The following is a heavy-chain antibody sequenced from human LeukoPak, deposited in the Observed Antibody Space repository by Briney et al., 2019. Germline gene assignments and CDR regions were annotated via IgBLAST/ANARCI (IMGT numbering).Heavy chain of an antibody. Sequence: ASVKVSCKASGYTFTSYAMNWVRQAPGQGLEWMGWINTNTGNPTYAQGFTGRFVFSLDTSVSTAYLQISSLKAEDTAVYYCARDPRPRMVRGETYYYYYYMDVWGKGTTVTVSS. CDR2: INTNTGNP. J-gene: IGHJ6*03. CDR1: GYTFTSYA. D-gene: IGHD3-10*01. CDR3: ARDPRPRMVRGETYYYYYYMDV. V-gene: IGHV7-4-1*02.